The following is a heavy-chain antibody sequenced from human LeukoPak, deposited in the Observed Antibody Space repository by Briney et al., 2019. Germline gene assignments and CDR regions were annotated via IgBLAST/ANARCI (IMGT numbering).Heavy chain of an antibody. CDR3: ARVAYDYVWGSYRPACFDY. CDR1: GGSISSYY. CDR2: IYYSGST. Sequence: SETLSLTCTVSGGSISSYYWSWIRQPPGKGLEWIGYIYYSGSTNYNPSLKSRVTISVDTSKNQFSLKLSSVTAADTAVYYCARVAYDYVWGSYRPACFDYWGQGTLVTVSS. V-gene: IGHV4-59*12. D-gene: IGHD3-16*02. J-gene: IGHJ4*02.